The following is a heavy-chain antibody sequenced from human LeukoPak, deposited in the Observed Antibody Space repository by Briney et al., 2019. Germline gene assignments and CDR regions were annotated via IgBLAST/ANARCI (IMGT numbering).Heavy chain of an antibody. CDR2: INHRGST. J-gene: IGHJ4*02. CDR1: GGSFSGYY. Sequence: KPSETLSLTCALYGGSFSGYYWSWIRQSPGKGLEWIGEINHRGSTKYNPSLKSRVTMSVDTYKNHLSLKLSSVTAADTAVYYCARVDDYGGQGPLVTVSS. V-gene: IGHV4-34*01. CDR3: ARVDDY.